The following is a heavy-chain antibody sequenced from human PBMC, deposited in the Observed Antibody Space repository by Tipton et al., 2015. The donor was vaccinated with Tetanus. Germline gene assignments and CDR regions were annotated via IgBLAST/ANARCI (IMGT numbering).Heavy chain of an antibody. J-gene: IGHJ5*02. CDR2: INHSGST. CDR1: GGSFSGYY. CDR3: ARARPSLSRAVSNWFDP. Sequence: TLSLTCAVYGGSFSGYYWSWIRQPPGKGLEWIGEINHSGSTNYNPSLKSRVTISVDTSKNQFSLKLSSVTAADTAVYYCARARPSLSRAVSNWFDPWGQGTLVTVSS. V-gene: IGHV4-34*01.